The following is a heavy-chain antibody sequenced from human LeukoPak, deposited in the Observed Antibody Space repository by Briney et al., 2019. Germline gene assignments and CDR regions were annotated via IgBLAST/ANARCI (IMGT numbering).Heavy chain of an antibody. Sequence: GESLKISCKGFGNSFSNYWIGWVRQMPGKGLEWMGIINPGGSITHYSPAFQGQVSISVDKSISTAYLQWSSLKASDTAMYYCACRTYSSTWSDPWGQGTLVTVSS. J-gene: IGHJ5*02. CDR1: GNSFSNYW. CDR2: INPGGSIT. CDR3: ACRTYSSTWSDP. V-gene: IGHV5-51*01. D-gene: IGHD5-18*01.